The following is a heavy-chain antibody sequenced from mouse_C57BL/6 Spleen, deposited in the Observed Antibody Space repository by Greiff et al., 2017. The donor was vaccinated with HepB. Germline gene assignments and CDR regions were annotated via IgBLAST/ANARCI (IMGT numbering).Heavy chain of an antibody. V-gene: IGHV1-63*01. CDR3: ARSGITTVVARDWYFDV. CDR1: GYTFTNYW. CDR2: IYPGGGYT. D-gene: IGHD1-1*01. Sequence: VKLQQSGAELVRPGTSVKMSCKASGYTFTNYWIGWAKQRPGHGLEWIGDIYPGGGYTNYNEKFKGKATLTADKSSSTAYMQFSSLTSGDSAIYYCARSGITTVVARDWYFDVWGTGTTVTVSS. J-gene: IGHJ1*03.